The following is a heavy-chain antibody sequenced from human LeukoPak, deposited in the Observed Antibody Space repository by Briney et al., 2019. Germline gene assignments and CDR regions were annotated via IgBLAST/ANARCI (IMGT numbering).Heavy chain of an antibody. CDR2: ISSGSSTI. J-gene: IGHJ4*02. Sequence: GGSLRLSCAASGFTFSSYSMNWVRQAPGKGLEWVSYISSGSSTIYYADSVKGRFTVSRDNAKNSLYLQMNGLRAEDTAVYYCARFWSGNYWGQGTLVTVSS. CDR1: GFTFSSYS. CDR3: ARFWSGNY. V-gene: IGHV3-48*01. D-gene: IGHD3-3*01.